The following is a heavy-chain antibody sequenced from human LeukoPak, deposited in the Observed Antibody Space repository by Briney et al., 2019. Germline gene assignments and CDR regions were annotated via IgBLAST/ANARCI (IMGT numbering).Heavy chain of an antibody. CDR1: GGTFSSYT. V-gene: IGHV1-69*02. Sequence: ASVKVSCKASGGTFSSYTISWVRQAPGQGLEWMGRIIPILGIANYAQKFQGGVTITADKSTSTAYMELSSLRSEDTAVYYCARGPLRVGNYYESSGSLWWFDPWGQGTLVTVSS. D-gene: IGHD3-22*01. CDR2: IIPILGIA. CDR3: ARGPLRVGNYYESSGSLWWFDP. J-gene: IGHJ5*02.